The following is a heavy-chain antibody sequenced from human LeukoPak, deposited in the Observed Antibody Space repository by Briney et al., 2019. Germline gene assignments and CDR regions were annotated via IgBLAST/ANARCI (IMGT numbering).Heavy chain of an antibody. V-gene: IGHV1-24*01. D-gene: IGHD2-15*01. CDR3: ARGQAATTRPNFDY. CDR2: FDPEDGET. Sequence: GASVKVSCKVSGYTLTELSMHWVRQAPGKGLEWMGGFDPEDGETIYAQKFQGRVTMTEDTSTDTAYMELRSLRSDDTAVYYCARGQAATTRPNFDYWGQGTLVTVSS. CDR1: GYTLTELS. J-gene: IGHJ4*02.